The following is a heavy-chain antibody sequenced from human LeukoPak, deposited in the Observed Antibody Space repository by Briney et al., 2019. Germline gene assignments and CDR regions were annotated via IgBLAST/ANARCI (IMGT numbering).Heavy chain of an antibody. Sequence: SETLSLTCTVSGYSISSGYYWGWIRQPPGRGLEWIGSIYYTGGTLYNPSLKSRVSMSVDTSTNQFSLKLTSVTAADTAVYYCARDRTGRNTAQDDYWGQGTLVTVSS. D-gene: IGHD5-18*01. V-gene: IGHV4-38-2*02. CDR1: GYSISSGYY. CDR2: IYYTGGT. J-gene: IGHJ4*02. CDR3: ARDRTGRNTAQDDY.